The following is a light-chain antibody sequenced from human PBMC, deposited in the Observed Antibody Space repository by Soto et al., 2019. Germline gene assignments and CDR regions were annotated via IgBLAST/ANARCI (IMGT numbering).Light chain of an antibody. CDR1: SSNIGSNT. J-gene: IGLJ1*01. Sequence: QSVLTQPPSVSGTPGQRVTISCSGSSSNIGSNTVNWYQQVPGTAPKLLMYSFNERPSGVPDRFSGSKSGTSASLAIRGLQVEDEADYYCAAWDDSLNGYVFGAGTKVTVL. V-gene: IGLV1-44*01. CDR2: SFN. CDR3: AAWDDSLNGYV.